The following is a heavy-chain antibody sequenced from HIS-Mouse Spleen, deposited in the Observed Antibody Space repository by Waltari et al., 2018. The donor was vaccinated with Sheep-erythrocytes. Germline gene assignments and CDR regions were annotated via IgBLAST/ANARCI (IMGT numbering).Heavy chain of an antibody. CDR1: GLTFADYA. D-gene: IGHD1-1*01. J-gene: IGHJ6*02. CDR2: ISWNSGSI. CDR3: AKDIGTGLSYGMDV. Sequence: EVQLVESGGGLVQPGRSLRLSCAASGLTFADYAMHWVRQAPGKGLEWVSGISWNSGSIGYADSVKGRFTISRDNAKNSLYLQMNSLRAEDTALYYCAKDIGTGLSYGMDVWGQGTTVTVSS. V-gene: IGHV3-9*01.